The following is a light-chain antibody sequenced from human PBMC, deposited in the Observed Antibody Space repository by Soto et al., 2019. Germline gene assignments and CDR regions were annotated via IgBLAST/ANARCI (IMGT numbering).Light chain of an antibody. CDR3: LQHNVFPRT. CDR1: QAIRND. Sequence: DIQMTQSPSSLSASVGDRVTITCRASQAIRNDLVWYQQKPGRAPKRLIYGSSSLQSGVPSRFSGSGSGTEFTLTISSLQPEDFATYYCLQHNVFPRTFGQGTKVEIK. V-gene: IGKV1-17*01. CDR2: GSS. J-gene: IGKJ1*01.